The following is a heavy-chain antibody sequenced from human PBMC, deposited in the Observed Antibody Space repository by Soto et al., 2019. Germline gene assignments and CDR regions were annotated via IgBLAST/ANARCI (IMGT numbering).Heavy chain of an antibody. V-gene: IGHV3-23*01. Sequence: GGSLRLSCAASGFTFSSYAMSWVRQAPGKGLEWVSAISGSGGSTYYAESVKGRFTISRDNSKNTLYLQMNSLRAEDTAVYYCAKDGPGDSSGYWNAFDIWGQGTMVTVSS. D-gene: IGHD3-22*01. CDR1: GFTFSSYA. CDR3: AKDGPGDSSGYWNAFDI. CDR2: ISGSGGST. J-gene: IGHJ3*02.